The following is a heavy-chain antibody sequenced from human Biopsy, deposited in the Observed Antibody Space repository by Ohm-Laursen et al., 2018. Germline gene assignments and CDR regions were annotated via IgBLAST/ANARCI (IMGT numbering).Heavy chain of an antibody. J-gene: IGHJ3*01. CDR1: GFTFSTYW. CDR3: TRDTTYYAGTTYYDALDV. Sequence: SLRLSCAASGFTFSTYWMTWVRQAPGKGLERVANIKRDGSQSNHADSVKGRFTISRDNAKNSLYLQMNSLRAEDTAVYYCTRDTTYYAGTTYYDALDVWGQGTTVTVSS. D-gene: IGHD2/OR15-2a*01. CDR2: IKRDGSQS. V-gene: IGHV3-7*01.